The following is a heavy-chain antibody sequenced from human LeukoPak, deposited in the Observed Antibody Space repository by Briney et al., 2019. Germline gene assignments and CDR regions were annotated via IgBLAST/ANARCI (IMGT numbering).Heavy chain of an antibody. J-gene: IGHJ2*01. CDR2: INPSGGST. CDR3: ARAEVGHSSGQQTDWYFDL. Sequence: GASVKVSCKASGYTFTSYYMHWVRQAPGQGLEWMGIINPSGGSTSYAQKFQGRVTMTTDTSTSTAYMELRSLRSDDTAVYYCARAEVGHSSGQQTDWYFDLWGRGTLVTVSS. V-gene: IGHV1-46*01. D-gene: IGHD6-19*01. CDR1: GYTFTSYY.